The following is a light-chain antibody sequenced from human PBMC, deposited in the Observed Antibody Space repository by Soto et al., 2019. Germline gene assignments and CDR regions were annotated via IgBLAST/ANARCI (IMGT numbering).Light chain of an antibody. J-gene: IGKJ1*01. CDR3: QQRSNWRT. Sequence: EIVLTQSAATLSLSPGERATLSCRASQSVSSYLAWYQQKPGQAPRLLIYDASSRATGIPARFSGSGSGTDFTLTISSLEPEDFAVYYCQQRSNWRTFGQGTKVDIK. CDR1: QSVSSY. V-gene: IGKV3-11*01. CDR2: DAS.